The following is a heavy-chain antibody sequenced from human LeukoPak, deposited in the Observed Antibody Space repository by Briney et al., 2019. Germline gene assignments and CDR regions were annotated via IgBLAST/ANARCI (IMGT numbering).Heavy chain of an antibody. Sequence: ASVKVSCKASGYTFTGYYMHWVRQAPGQGLEWMGWINPNSGGTNYAQKFQGRVTMTRDTSISTAYMELSRLRSDDTAVYYCARVWVVPAAMHWFDPWGQGILVTVSS. CDR2: INPNSGGT. J-gene: IGHJ5*02. CDR3: ARVWVVPAAMHWFDP. CDR1: GYTFTGYY. D-gene: IGHD2-2*01. V-gene: IGHV1-2*02.